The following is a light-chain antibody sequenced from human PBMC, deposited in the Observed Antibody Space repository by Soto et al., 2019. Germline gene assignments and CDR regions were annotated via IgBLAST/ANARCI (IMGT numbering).Light chain of an antibody. J-gene: IGKJ5*01. CDR1: LSVNTF. Sequence: IVLTQSPATLSLSPGEDATLSCRASLSVNTFLAWYQQKPGQAPRLLLYDASNRATGIPPRFSGSGSGTDFTLTISSLEPEDFVFYYCQQRSNWGITFGQGTRLEIK. CDR2: DAS. CDR3: QQRSNWGIT. V-gene: IGKV3-11*01.